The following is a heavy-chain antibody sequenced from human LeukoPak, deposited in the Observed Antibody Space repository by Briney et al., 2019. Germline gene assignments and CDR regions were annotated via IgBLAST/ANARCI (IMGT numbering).Heavy chain of an antibody. J-gene: IGHJ4*02. CDR2: ITSNCAGT. Sequence: GGSLRLSCAASGFTFSIYAMSWVRQAPGKGPEWVASITSNCAGTFYADSVSDRFTISRDNSKNTLYLQMSRLRSEDTAVYYCAKDRPNYHESNGHYYRPNGDYWGQGTLVTVSS. CDR1: GFTFSIYA. D-gene: IGHD3-22*01. CDR3: AKDRPNYHESNGHYYRPNGDY. V-gene: IGHV3-23*01.